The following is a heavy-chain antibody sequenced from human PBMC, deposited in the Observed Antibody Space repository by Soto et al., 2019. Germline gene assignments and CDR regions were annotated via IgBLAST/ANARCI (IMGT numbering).Heavy chain of an antibody. V-gene: IGHV3-74*01. J-gene: IGHJ4*02. CDR3: VRGTNGWYGIDY. Sequence: EVPLVESGGGLVQPGGSLRLSCAASGFTFSNYWMHWVRLPPGKGLLWVSRINIGGSAANYAGSVEGRFTVSRDDAKTTLYLQRNRLRDDATAVYYCVRGTNGWYGIDYWGQGAPVTVSS. CDR2: INIGGSAA. D-gene: IGHD6-19*01. CDR1: GFTFSNYW.